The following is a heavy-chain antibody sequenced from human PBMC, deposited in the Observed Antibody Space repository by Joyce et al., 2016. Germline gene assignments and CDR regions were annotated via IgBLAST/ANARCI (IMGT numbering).Heavy chain of an antibody. CDR2: IIPSLGIA. J-gene: IGHJ5*02. CDR1: GGTFSSYT. V-gene: IGHV1-69*08. D-gene: IGHD2-2*01. Sequence: QVQLVQSGAEVKKPGSSVKVSCKASGGTFSSYTISWVRQAPGQGLEWMGRIIPSLGIANYAQKFQSRVTITADKSTRTAYMELSSLRSEDTAVYYCAREFRVPAANRYWFDPWGQGTLVTVSS. CDR3: AREFRVPAANRYWFDP.